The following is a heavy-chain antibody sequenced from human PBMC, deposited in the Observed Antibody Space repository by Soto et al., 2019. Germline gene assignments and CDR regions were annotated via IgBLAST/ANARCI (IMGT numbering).Heavy chain of an antibody. CDR1: DLSFSNAY. Sequence: EVQLVESGGGLVKPGESLRLSCAASDLSFSNAYINWVRQAPGKGLEWVGRIKSKTDGGTIDYAAPMKGRFIISRDDSSNTVYLQMNSLKTEDTAVYYCTTRGALGYWGQGTLVTVSS. D-gene: IGHD2-15*01. CDR3: TTRGALGY. J-gene: IGHJ4*02. CDR2: IKSKTDGGTI. V-gene: IGHV3-15*07.